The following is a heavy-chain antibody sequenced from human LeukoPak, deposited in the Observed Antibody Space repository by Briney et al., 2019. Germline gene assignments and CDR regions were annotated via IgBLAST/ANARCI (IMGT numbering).Heavy chain of an antibody. J-gene: IGHJ4*02. CDR2: ISAYNGNT. D-gene: IGHD3-3*01. Sequence: ASVKVSCKASGYTFTSYGISWVRQAPGQGLEWMGWISAYNGNTNYAQKLQGRVTMTTDTSTSTAYMELRSLRSDDTAVYYCARGPHYDFWRGYFDYWGQGTLVTVSS. CDR3: ARGPHYDFWRGYFDY. V-gene: IGHV1-18*01. CDR1: GYTFTSYG.